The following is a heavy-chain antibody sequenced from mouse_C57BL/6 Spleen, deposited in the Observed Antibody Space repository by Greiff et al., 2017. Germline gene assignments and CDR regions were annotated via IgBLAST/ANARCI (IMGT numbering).Heavy chain of an antibody. Sequence: EVQLVESGPELVKPGASVKIPCKASGYTFTDYNMDWVKQSHGKSLEWIGDINPNNGGTIYNQKFKGKATLTVDKSSSTAYMELRSLTSEDTAVYYCERGGWDDYATDYWGQGTSVTVSS. V-gene: IGHV1-18*01. J-gene: IGHJ4*01. D-gene: IGHD4-1*01. CDR3: ERGGWDDYATDY. CDR1: GYTFTDYN. CDR2: INPNNGGT.